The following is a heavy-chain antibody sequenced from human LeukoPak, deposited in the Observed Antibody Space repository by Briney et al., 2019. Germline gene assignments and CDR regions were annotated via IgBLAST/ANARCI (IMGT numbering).Heavy chain of an antibody. J-gene: IGHJ4*02. CDR2: ISGSGGST. Sequence: GGSPRLSCAASGFTFSSYAMSWVRQAPGKGLEWVSAISGSGGSTYYADSVKGRFTISRDNSKNTLYLQMNSLRAEDTAVYYCAKDLGRPPRVGGIVGRESRGVRHFDYWGQGTLVTVSS. V-gene: IGHV3-23*01. CDR1: GFTFSSYA. D-gene: IGHD3-22*01. CDR3: AKDLGRPPRVGGIVGRESRGVRHFDY.